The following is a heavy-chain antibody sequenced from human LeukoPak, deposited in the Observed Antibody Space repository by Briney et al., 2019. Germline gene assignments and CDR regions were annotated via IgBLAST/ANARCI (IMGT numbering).Heavy chain of an antibody. D-gene: IGHD6-19*01. CDR3: ARLGIAVAGHFDY. V-gene: IGHV4-59*01. CDR2: IYYSGST. J-gene: IGHJ4*02. Sequence: PSETLSLTCTVSGGSISSYYWSWIRQPPGKGLEWIGYIYYSGSTNYNPSLKSRATISVDTSKNQFSLKLSSVTAADTAVYYCARLGIAVAGHFDYWGQGTLVTVSS. CDR1: GGSISSYY.